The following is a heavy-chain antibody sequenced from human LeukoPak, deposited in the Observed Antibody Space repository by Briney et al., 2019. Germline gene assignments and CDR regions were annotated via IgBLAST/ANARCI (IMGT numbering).Heavy chain of an antibody. CDR3: ARGRLVYYDFWSGSTRYAFDI. CDR1: GGSISSSSYY. CDR2: IYYSGST. J-gene: IGHJ3*02. V-gene: IGHV4-39*01. D-gene: IGHD3-3*01. Sequence: PSETLSLTCTVSGGSISSSSYYWGWIRQPPGKGLEWIGSIYYSGSTYYNPSLKSRVTISVDTSKNQFSLKLSSVTAADTAVYYCARGRLVYYDFWSGSTRYAFDIWGQGTMVTVSS.